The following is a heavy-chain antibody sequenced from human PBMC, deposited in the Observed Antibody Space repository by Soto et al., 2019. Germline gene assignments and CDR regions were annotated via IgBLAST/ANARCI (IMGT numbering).Heavy chain of an antibody. Sequence: PGGSLSLSCAASGFTFSSYGMHWVRQAPGKGLEWVAVIWYDGSNKYYADSVKGRFTISRDNSKNTLYLQMNSLRAEDTAVYYCARDEYVYSSSCFDYWGQGTLVTVSS. CDR3: ARDEYVYSSSCFDY. CDR2: IWYDGSNK. J-gene: IGHJ4*02. CDR1: GFTFSSYG. V-gene: IGHV3-33*01. D-gene: IGHD6-6*01.